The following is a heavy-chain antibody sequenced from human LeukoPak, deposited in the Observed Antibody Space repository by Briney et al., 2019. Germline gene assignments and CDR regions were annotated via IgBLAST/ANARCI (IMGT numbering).Heavy chain of an antibody. D-gene: IGHD6-13*01. CDR1: GFTFSSYE. CDR2: ITSSGGTI. J-gene: IGHJ4*02. CDR3: ARGSRSSWFLDY. V-gene: IGHV3-48*03. Sequence: GGSLRLSCAASGFTFSSYEMNWVRQAPGKGLEWVSYITSSGGTIYYADSVKGRFTTSRDNAKNSLYLQMNSLRAEDTAVYYCARGSRSSWFLDYWGQGTLVTVSS.